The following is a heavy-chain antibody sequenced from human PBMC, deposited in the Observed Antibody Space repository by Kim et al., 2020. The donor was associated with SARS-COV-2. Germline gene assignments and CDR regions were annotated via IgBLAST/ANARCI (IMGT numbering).Heavy chain of an antibody. J-gene: IGHJ4*02. CDR2: IYYSACT. D-gene: IGHD5-18*01. CDR1: GGSISSGGYY. CDR3: ARGGYSYGRLFFDY. Sequence: SETLSLTCTVSGGSISSGGYYWRWMLDHSGKGREGIVYIYYSACTYYNPSHKSRVTISVDTSKNQFSLKLSSVTAADTAVYYCARGGYSYGRLFFDYWGQGTLVTVSS. V-gene: IGHV4-31*03.